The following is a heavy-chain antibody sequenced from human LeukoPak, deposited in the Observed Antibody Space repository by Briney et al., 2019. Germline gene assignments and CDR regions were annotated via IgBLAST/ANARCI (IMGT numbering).Heavy chain of an antibody. V-gene: IGHV3-23*01. CDR2: INGSGGRT. Sequence: GGSLRLSCAASGFTFTTYAMTWVRQAPGRGPEWVSTINGSGGRTYYADSLKGRFTISRDNAKNSLYLQMNSLRAEDTAVYYCARGGDCSSTSCYDWGQGTLVTVSS. D-gene: IGHD2-2*01. CDR3: ARGGDCSSTSCYD. J-gene: IGHJ4*02. CDR1: GFTFTTYA.